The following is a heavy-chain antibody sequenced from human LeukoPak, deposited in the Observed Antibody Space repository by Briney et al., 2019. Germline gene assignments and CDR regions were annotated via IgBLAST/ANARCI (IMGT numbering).Heavy chain of an antibody. Sequence: ASVKVSYKASGGTFSSYAISWVRQAPGQGLEWMGGIIPIFGTANYAQKFQGRVTITADESTSTAYMELSSLRSEDTAVYYCARSAGAYYYYYMDVWGKGTTVTVSS. V-gene: IGHV1-69*13. D-gene: IGHD1-26*01. CDR3: ARSAGAYYYYYMDV. CDR1: GGTFSSYA. CDR2: IIPIFGTA. J-gene: IGHJ6*03.